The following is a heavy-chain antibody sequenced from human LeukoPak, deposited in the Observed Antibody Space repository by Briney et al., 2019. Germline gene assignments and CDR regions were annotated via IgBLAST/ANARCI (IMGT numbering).Heavy chain of an antibody. CDR2: ISSSGST. CDR1: GDSISSGDYY. V-gene: IGHV4-61*02. J-gene: IGHJ5*02. Sequence: SQTLSLTCTVSGDSISSGDYYWSWIRQPAGKGLEWIGRISSSGSTNYNPSLKSRVTISVDTSKNQFSLKLSSVTAADTAVYYCARDRGIVGATKGGQDWFDPWGQGTLVTVSS. CDR3: ARDRGIVGATKGGQDWFDP. D-gene: IGHD1-26*01.